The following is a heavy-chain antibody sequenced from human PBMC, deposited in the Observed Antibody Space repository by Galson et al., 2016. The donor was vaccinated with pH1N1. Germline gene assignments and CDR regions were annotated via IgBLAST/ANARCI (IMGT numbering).Heavy chain of an antibody. CDR2: ISYTGSEE. Sequence: SLRLSCAASGFTFSNYGMHWVRQAPGKGLEWVAVISYTGSEEYYVESVKGRFTISKDNSKNTLYLQMNSLRLEDTAVYYCAKWRDTSGYSAFDMWGQGTTVTVSS. CDR3: AKWRDTSGYSAFDM. D-gene: IGHD3-22*01. CDR1: GFTFSNYG. J-gene: IGHJ3*02. V-gene: IGHV3-30*18.